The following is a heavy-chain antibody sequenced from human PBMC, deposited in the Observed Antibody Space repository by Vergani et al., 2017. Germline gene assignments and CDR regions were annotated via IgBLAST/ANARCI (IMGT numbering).Heavy chain of an antibody. CDR3: ARDVRLLLNRIDA. V-gene: IGHV3-33*01. CDR2: TWYDGNNK. J-gene: IGHJ5*02. CDR1: GFTFNQYG. Sequence: QVQLVESGGGVVQPGRSLRLSCAASGFTFNQYGMHWVRQAPGKGLEWVAVTWYDGNNKQYADSVKGRFTISRDNSKSTMYLQMNSLRREDTGVYYCARDVRLLLNRIDAWGEGTQVTVSS. D-gene: IGHD3-16*01.